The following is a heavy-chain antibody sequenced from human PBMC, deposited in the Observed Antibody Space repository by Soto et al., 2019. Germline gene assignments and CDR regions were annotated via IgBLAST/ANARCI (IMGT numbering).Heavy chain of an antibody. J-gene: IGHJ6*02. D-gene: IGHD3-3*01. CDR3: ARDYDFWSGSLHYYHGMDV. V-gene: IGHV1-69*06. Sequence: SVKVSCKASGGTFSTYAITWVRQAPGQGLEWMGGIVPLFGRTTYAQKFQNTITITADKSTSTAYMELSSLRSEDTAVYYCARDYDFWSGSLHYYHGMDVWGQGTTVTVSS. CDR1: GGTFSTYA. CDR2: IVPLFGRT.